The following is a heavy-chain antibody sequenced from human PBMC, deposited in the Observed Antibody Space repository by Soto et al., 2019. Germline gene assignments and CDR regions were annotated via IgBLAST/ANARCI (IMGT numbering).Heavy chain of an antibody. CDR1: GFSLTTSGVG. V-gene: IGHV2-5*02. J-gene: IGHJ4*02. CDR3: AHRVLRTVFGLVTTTASYFDF. CDR2: IYWDDDK. D-gene: IGHD3-3*01. Sequence: QITLNESGPTVVRPTETLTLTCRIAGFSLTTSGVGVGWIRQSPGKAPEWLALIYWDDDKRYSASLKSRLTITKDTSKNQVVLTVSDLDPTDTATYYCAHRVLRTVFGLVTTTASYFDFWGQGTPVAVSS.